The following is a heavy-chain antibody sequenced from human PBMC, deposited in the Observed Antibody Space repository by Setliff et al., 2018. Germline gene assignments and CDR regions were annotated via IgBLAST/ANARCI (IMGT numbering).Heavy chain of an antibody. D-gene: IGHD5-18*01. J-gene: IGHJ5*02. CDR3: ARRKTAMVTGGWFDP. Sequence: ASVKVSCKASGYTFTSYYMHWVRQAPGQGLEWMGIINPSGGSTSYAQKFQGRVTMTRDTSTSTAYMELSSLRSEDTAVYYCARRKTAMVTGGWFDPWGQGTLVTVSS. V-gene: IGHV1-46*01. CDR1: GYTFTSYY. CDR2: INPSGGST.